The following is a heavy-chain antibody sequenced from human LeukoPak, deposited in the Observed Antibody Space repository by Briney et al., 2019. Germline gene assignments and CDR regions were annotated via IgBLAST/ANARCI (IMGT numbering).Heavy chain of an antibody. CDR2: IDPSDSET. V-gene: IGHV5-51*01. CDR3: ARLNDILTGPFDY. J-gene: IGHJ4*02. CDR1: GSSFTKYW. Sequence: GESLQISCKGSGSSFTKYWIGWVRQMPGKGLEWMGNIDPSDSETRHSPSFQGQVTISVDKPISTAYLQWNSLKASDTAMYYCARLNDILTGPFDYWGQGTLVTVSS. D-gene: IGHD3-9*01.